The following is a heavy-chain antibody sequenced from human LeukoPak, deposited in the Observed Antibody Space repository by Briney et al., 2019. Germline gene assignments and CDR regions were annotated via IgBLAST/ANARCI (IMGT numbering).Heavy chain of an antibody. V-gene: IGHV4-34*01. D-gene: IGHD4-17*01. CDR3: ARGLRGTTVTTAFDY. CDR1: GGSLSGYY. Sequence: KPSETLSLTCAVYGGSLSGYYWSWIRQPPGKGLEWIGEINHNGGTNYNPSLKSRVTISVDTSKNQFSLKLSSVTAADTAVYSCARGLRGTTVTTAFDYWGQGTLVTVSS. J-gene: IGHJ4*02. CDR2: INHNGGT.